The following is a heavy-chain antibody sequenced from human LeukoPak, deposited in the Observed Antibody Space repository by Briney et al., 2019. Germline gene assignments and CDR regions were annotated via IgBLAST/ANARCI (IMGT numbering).Heavy chain of an antibody. J-gene: IGHJ4*02. CDR2: ISMSGRYI. Sequence: LSLTCTVSGGSISSGSYYWSWIRQPAGKGLEWVASISMSGRYIHYAGSVRGRFTISRDNGRNSVYLQMTGLRIEDTATYFCARWLDGYTPLDYWGQGVLVTV. CDR3: ARWLDGYTPLDY. D-gene: IGHD5-24*01. V-gene: IGHV3-11*06. CDR1: GGSISSGSYY.